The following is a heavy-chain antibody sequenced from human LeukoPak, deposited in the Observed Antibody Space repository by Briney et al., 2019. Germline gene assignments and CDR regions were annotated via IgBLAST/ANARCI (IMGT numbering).Heavy chain of an antibody. Sequence: GGSLRLSCAASGFTFSSYWMHWVRQVPGKRLVWVSRINSDGGSTSYADSVKGRFTISRDNAKNTLYVQMNSLRAEDTAVYYCSTGSGHAFDIWGRGTMVTVSS. V-gene: IGHV3-74*01. CDR2: INSDGGST. D-gene: IGHD3-10*01. CDR1: GFTFSSYW. CDR3: STGSGHAFDI. J-gene: IGHJ3*02.